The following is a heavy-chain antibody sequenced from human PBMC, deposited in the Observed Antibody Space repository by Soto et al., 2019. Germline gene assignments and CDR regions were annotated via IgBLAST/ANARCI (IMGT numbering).Heavy chain of an antibody. Sequence: ASVKVSCKASGYTFTSYDINWVRQATGQGLEWMGWMNPNSGNTGYAQKFQGRVTMTRNTSISTAYMELSSLRSEDTAVYYCARGTAVLLWFEEDTENWFDPWGQGTLVTVSS. D-gene: IGHD3-10*01. J-gene: IGHJ5*01. CDR3: ARGTAVLLWFEEDTENWFDP. V-gene: IGHV1-8*01. CDR2: MNPNSGNT. CDR1: GYTFTSYD.